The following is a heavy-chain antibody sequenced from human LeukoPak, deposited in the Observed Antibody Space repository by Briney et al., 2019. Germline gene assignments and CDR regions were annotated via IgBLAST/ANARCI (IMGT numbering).Heavy chain of an antibody. J-gene: IGHJ5*02. Sequence: SETLSLTCTVSGGSISSGSYYWNWIRQPAGKGLEWIGRIYTSGSTNYNPSLKSRVTISVDTSKNQFSLKLSSVTAADTAVYYCARAPYYYGSGNDLRFDPWGQGTLVTVSS. CDR1: GGSISSGSYY. CDR2: IYTSGST. V-gene: IGHV4-61*02. CDR3: ARAPYYYGSGNDLRFDP. D-gene: IGHD3-10*01.